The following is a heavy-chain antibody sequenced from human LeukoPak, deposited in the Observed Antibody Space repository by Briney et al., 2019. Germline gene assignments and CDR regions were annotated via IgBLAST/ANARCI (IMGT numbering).Heavy chain of an antibody. Sequence: KGGASLQISCKGSGSRFTTYWIGWVRPLPGKGLEWMGIIYPGDSDTRYSPSFDGQVTISADKSISTACLQWSSLTASDSAMYSCARHGGKHYDNCFDVWGQGTMVTVSS. CDR3: ARHGGKHYDNCFDV. CDR2: IYPGDSDT. J-gene: IGHJ5*02. V-gene: IGHV5-51*01. CDR1: GSRFTTYW. D-gene: IGHD4-17*01.